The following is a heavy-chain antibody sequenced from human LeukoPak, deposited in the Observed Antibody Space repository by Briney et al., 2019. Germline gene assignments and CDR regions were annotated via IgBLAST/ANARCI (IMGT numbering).Heavy chain of an antibody. Sequence: SETLSLTCTVSGGSISSSNYYRGWIRQPPGKGLEWIGGIYHTGNTHYNPSLKSRVTISVDTSKSQRSRRLNSVTAADTALYYCTLGGKLDYWGRGILVTVSS. CDR1: GGSISSSNYY. J-gene: IGHJ4*02. V-gene: IGHV4-39*01. D-gene: IGHD3-10*01. CDR2: IYHTGNT. CDR3: TLGGKLDY.